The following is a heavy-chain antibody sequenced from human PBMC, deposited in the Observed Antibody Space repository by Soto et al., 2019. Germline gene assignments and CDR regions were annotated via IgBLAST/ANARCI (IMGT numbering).Heavy chain of an antibody. CDR2: IRWNSGSI. D-gene: IGHD3-3*01. J-gene: IGHJ4*02. CDR3: AKDITENYKCWSGRFGI. V-gene: IGHV3-9*01. Sequence: PVVNVFDSGMRSVRQNPEKDLEWVSGIRWNSGSIGYADSVKGRFTISRDNAKNSLYLQMNSLRAEDTALYYFAKDITENYKCWSGRFGIWGQGILVTVSS. CDR1: VVNVFDSG.